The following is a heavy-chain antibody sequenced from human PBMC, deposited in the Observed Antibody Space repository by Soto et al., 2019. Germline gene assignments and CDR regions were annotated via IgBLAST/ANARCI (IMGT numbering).Heavy chain of an antibody. Sequence: QVQLVQSGAEVKKPGSSVKVSCKASGGTFSSYAISWVRQAPGQGLEWMGGIIPIFGTANYAQKFQGRVTITADESTSTAYMALSSLRSEDTAVYYCARAIIAARRDYYYGMDVWGQGTTVTVSS. J-gene: IGHJ6*01. CDR1: GGTFSSYA. CDR3: ARAIIAARRDYYYGMDV. D-gene: IGHD6-6*01. CDR2: IIPIFGTA. V-gene: IGHV1-69*12.